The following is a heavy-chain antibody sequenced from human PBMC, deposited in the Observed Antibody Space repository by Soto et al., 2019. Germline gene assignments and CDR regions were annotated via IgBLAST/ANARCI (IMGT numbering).Heavy chain of an antibody. V-gene: IGHV1-2*02. CDR1: GYIFSANY. J-gene: IGHJ5*01. D-gene: IGHD3-22*01. CDR3: LRAHPRGFSNWFDS. CDR2: INPHSGAT. Sequence: GASVKVSCKASGYIFSANYIHWVRQAPGQGLEWLVWINPHSGATNYAQKFLGRVTMSADTSASTAYMDLARLKSDDTAVYYCLRAHPRGFSNWFDSWGRGSLVTVSS.